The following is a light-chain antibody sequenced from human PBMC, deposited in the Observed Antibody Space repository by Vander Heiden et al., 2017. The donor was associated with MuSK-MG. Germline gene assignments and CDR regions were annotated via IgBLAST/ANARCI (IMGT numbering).Light chain of an antibody. CDR3: SSFASSYTLV. Sequence: QSALPQPASVSGSPGQSITISCTGTNSDIGGYSYVSWYQQYPGKAPKLMIYDVTNRPSGVSNRFSGSKSGNMASLTISGLQAEDEADYYCSSFASSYTLVFGGGTKVTVL. CDR2: DVT. J-gene: IGLJ3*02. CDR1: NSDIGGYSY. V-gene: IGLV2-14*03.